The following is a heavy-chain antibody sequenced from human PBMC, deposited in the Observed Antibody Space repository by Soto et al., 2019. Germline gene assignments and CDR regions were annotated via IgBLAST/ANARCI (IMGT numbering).Heavy chain of an antibody. Sequence: SETLSLSSAVSGGSISSSDWWTWVRQPPGKGLEWIGKMYHSGGADYSPSLKSRLTISADYSKNHFSLKLTAVTAADTALYYCATGNVDSMPEIWGQGVQVTVSS. J-gene: IGHJ4*02. V-gene: IGHV4-4*02. CDR2: MYHSGGA. CDR3: ATGNVDSMPEI. CDR1: GGSISSSDW. D-gene: IGHD2-2*01.